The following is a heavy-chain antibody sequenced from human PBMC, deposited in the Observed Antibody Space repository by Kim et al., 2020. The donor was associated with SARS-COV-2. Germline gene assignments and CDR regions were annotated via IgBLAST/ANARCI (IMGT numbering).Heavy chain of an antibody. CDR3: ASLATGYVWDKFDY. CDR2: VNSDGSSS. Sequence: GGSLRLSCVASGFTFSSYWMRWVRQAPGKGLEWVSRVNSDGSSSTDADSVKGRCTISRDNARNTLYLQMNKLRAQDTAVYYCASLATGYVWDKFDYWGQGTLVTVSS. J-gene: IGHJ4*02. D-gene: IGHD3-16*01. V-gene: IGHV3-74*01. CDR1: GFTFSSYW.